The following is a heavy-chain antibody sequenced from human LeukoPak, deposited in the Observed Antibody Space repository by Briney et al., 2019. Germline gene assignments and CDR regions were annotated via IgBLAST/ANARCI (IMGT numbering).Heavy chain of an antibody. J-gene: IGHJ4*02. CDR2: MFYRGNT. CDR3: ARILRSQYYFDY. Sequence: KPSETLSLTCTVSGGSDSSSGDYWGWVRQPPGKGLEWIGSMFYRGNTYYNPSLKSRVTISVDTYQVSLKLTSVTAADTAVYYCARILRSQYYFDYWGQGALVTVSS. D-gene: IGHD3-16*01. CDR1: GGSDSSSGDY. V-gene: IGHV4-39*01.